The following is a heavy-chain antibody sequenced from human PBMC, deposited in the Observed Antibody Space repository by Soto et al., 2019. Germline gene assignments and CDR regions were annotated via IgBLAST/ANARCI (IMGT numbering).Heavy chain of an antibody. CDR3: ARAVGTTGWFDP. J-gene: IGHJ5*02. CDR2: IYYSGST. D-gene: IGHD1-26*01. Sequence: PSETLSLTCTVSGGSISSGGYYWSWIRQHPGKGLEWIGYIYYSGSTYYNPSLKSRVTISVDTSKNQFSLKLSSVTAADTAVYYCARAVGTTGWFDPSGQGTLVTVSS. V-gene: IGHV4-31*03. CDR1: GGSISSGGYY.